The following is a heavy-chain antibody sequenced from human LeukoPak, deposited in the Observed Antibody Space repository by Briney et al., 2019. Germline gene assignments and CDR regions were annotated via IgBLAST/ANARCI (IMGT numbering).Heavy chain of an antibody. CDR2: MYISGST. J-gene: IGHJ5*02. CDR1: GGSISGYF. CDR3: ARAANYGSKFDP. Sequence: SETLSLTCSVSGGSISGYFWSWIRQPPGKELEWIGHMYISGSTNYNPSLKSRVTMSLDTSKSQFSLRLTSVTAADTAVYYCARAANYGSKFDPWGQGTLVTVSS. D-gene: IGHD3-10*01. V-gene: IGHV4-4*09.